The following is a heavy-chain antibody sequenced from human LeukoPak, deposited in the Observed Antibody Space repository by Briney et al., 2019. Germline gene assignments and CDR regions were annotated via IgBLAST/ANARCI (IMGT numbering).Heavy chain of an antibody. J-gene: IGHJ4*02. CDR3: AKDTYSSSSSEYFDY. CDR1: GFTFSSYA. V-gene: IGHV3-23*01. CDR2: ISGSGGST. Sequence: GGSLRLSCAASGFTFSSYAMSWVRQAPGKGLEWVSAISGSGGSTYYADSVKGRFTISRDNSKNTLYLQMNSLRAEDTAVYYCAKDTYSSSSSEYFDYWGQGTLVTVSS. D-gene: IGHD6-6*01.